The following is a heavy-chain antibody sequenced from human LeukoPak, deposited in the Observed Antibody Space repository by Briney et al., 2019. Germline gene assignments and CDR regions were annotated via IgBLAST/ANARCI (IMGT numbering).Heavy chain of an antibody. J-gene: IGHJ5*02. V-gene: IGHV4-34*01. D-gene: IGHD2-2*01. CDR3: ARGQVPAARGYNWFDP. CDR1: GWSFNDYY. Sequence: PSETLSLTCAVYGWSFNDYYWNWIRQPPGKGLEWIGEINARGDTNYNPSLKSRVTISVDTSKKQFSPRLTSMIAADTALYYCARGQVPAARGYNWFDPWGQGTLVTVSS. CDR2: INARGDT.